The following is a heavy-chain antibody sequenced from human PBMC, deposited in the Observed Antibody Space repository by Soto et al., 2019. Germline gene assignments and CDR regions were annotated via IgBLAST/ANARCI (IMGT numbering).Heavy chain of an antibody. CDR2: IYPGDSDT. V-gene: IGHV5-51*01. CDR3: ARAPRGYSYGPADY. J-gene: IGHJ4*02. D-gene: IGHD5-18*01. Sequence: GESQKISSKGSGYSFTSYWIGWVRQITGKGLEWMGIIYPGDSDTRYSPSFQGQVTISADKSISTAYLQWSSLKASDTAMYYCARAPRGYSYGPADYWGQGTLVTVSS. CDR1: GYSFTSYW.